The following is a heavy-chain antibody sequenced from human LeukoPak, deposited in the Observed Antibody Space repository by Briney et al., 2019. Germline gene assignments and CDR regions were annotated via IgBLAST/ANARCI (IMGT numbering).Heavy chain of an antibody. V-gene: IGHV3-53*01. CDR1: GFTVSSNY. D-gene: IGHD4-17*01. Sequence: PGGSLRLSCAASGFTVSSNYMSWVRQAPGKGLEWVSVIYSGGSTYYADSVKGRFSISRDNSKNTLYLQMNSLRAEDTAVYYCAKDHYGDFDYWGQGTLVTVSS. CDR2: IYSGGST. J-gene: IGHJ4*02. CDR3: AKDHYGDFDY.